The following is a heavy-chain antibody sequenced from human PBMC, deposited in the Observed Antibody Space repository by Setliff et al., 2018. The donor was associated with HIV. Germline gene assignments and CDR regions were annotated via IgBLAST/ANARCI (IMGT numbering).Heavy chain of an antibody. CDR2: IYSTGNT. CDR1: GGSISTYY. CDR3: AREPNDGEPGNFDY. Sequence: KPSETLSLTCTVSGGSISTYYWSWIRQPAGKGLEWIGHIYSTGNTNYNSSLKSRVTMSIETSKNQFSLKLTSVTAADTAVYYCAREPNDGEPGNFDYWGQGTLVTVSS. J-gene: IGHJ4*02. V-gene: IGHV4-4*07. D-gene: IGHD1-1*01.